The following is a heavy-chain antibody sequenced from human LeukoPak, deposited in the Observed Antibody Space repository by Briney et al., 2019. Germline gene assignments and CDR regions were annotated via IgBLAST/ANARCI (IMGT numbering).Heavy chain of an antibody. V-gene: IGHV1-8*01. CDR1: GYTFTSYD. Sequence: ASVKVSCKASGYTFTSYDINWVRQATGQGLEWMGWMNPNSGNTGYAQKFQGRVTMTRNTSISTAYMELSSLRSEDTAVYYCARLKRITIFGVQKDYYYYGMDVWGQGTTVTVSS. D-gene: IGHD3-3*01. J-gene: IGHJ6*02. CDR3: ARLKRITIFGVQKDYYYYGMDV. CDR2: MNPNSGNT.